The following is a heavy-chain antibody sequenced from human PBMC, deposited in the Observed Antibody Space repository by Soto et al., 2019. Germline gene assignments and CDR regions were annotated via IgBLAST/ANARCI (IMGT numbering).Heavy chain of an antibody. CDR2: ISYDGSNK. Sequence: GGALRHSCAASGFTFNSYGMHWVRQAPDKRLEWVAVISYDGSNKYYAESVKGRFTISRDNSKNTLYLQMNSLRAEDTAVYYCALVRIRGVPSGYYYGMGVWGQGITVSVSS. V-gene: IGHV3-30*03. CDR1: GFTFNSYG. CDR3: ALVRIRGVPSGYYYGMGV. D-gene: IGHD3-10*01. J-gene: IGHJ6*02.